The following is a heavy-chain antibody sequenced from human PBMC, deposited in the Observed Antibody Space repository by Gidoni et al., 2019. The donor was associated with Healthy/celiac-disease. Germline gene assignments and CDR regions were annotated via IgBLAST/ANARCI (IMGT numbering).Heavy chain of an antibody. J-gene: IGHJ6*02. CDR2: ISGSGGST. V-gene: IGHV3-23*01. Sequence: EVQLLESGGGLVQPGGSLRLSCAASGFTFSSYAMSWVRQAPGKGLEWVSAISGSGGSTYYADSVKGRFTISRDNSKNTLYLQMNSLRAEDTAVYYCAKEEGFGVVIIDYYGMDVWGQGTTVTVSS. CDR1: GFTFSSYA. D-gene: IGHD3-3*01. CDR3: AKEEGFGVVIIDYYGMDV.